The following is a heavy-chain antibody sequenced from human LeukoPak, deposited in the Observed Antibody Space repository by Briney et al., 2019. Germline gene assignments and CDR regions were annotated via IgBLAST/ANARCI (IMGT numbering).Heavy chain of an antibody. V-gene: IGHV4-59*01. CDR3: ARGKLKRGYSYGYGYFDY. J-gene: IGHJ4*02. Sequence: SETLSLTCTVSGGSISSYYWSWIRQPPGKGLEGMGYIYYSGSTNYNPSRKSRVTISVDTSKNQFSLKLSSVTAADTAVYYCARGKLKRGYSYGYGYFDYWGQGTLVTVSS. CDR2: IYYSGST. D-gene: IGHD5-18*01. CDR1: GGSISSYY.